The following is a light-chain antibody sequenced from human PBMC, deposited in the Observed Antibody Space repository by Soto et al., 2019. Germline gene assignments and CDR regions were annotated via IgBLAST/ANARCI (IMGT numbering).Light chain of an antibody. CDR1: QDIAGY. CDR2: GAS. J-gene: IGKJ5*01. V-gene: IGKV1D-12*01. Sequence: DIQVTQSPSSVSASVGDRVTITYRESQDIAGYLDWYPHKXGRTPEXXIHGASRLQSGVLAMFSGSGSGTDFTLSINSLQPEDFATYYCQQAYSYPITFGQGTRLEIK. CDR3: QQAYSYPIT.